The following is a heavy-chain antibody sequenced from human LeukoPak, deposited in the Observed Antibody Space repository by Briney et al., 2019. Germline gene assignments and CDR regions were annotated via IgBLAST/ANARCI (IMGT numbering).Heavy chain of an antibody. V-gene: IGHV3-23*01. CDR2: ISLSGGSI. Sequence: AGGSLRLSCAASGFTFSSYDMSWVCQAAGKGLEWVSAISLSGGSIYHADSVKGRFTISRDNSMNTLYLQMSSLKAEDTAVYYCAKGKDIAATGTGPFDYWGQGTLVTVSS. D-gene: IGHD6-13*01. J-gene: IGHJ4*02. CDR1: GFTFSSYD. CDR3: AKGKDIAATGTGPFDY.